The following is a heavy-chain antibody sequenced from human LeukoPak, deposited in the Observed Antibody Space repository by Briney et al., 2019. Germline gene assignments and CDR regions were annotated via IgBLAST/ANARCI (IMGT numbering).Heavy chain of an antibody. CDR2: INTGNGNT. CDR1: GYTFTSYA. Sequence: ASVKVSCKASGYTFTSYAMHWVRQAPGQRLEWMGWINTGNGNTKYSQKFQGRVTITRDTSASTAYMELSSLRSEDTAVYYCARTGSLTGYYYFGYWGQGTLVTVSS. D-gene: IGHD3-9*01. V-gene: IGHV1-3*04. CDR3: ARTGSLTGYYYFGY. J-gene: IGHJ4*02.